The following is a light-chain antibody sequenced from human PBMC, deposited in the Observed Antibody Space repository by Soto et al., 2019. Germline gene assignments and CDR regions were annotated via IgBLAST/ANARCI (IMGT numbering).Light chain of an antibody. J-gene: IGKJ3*01. CDR1: QSVSSN. Sequence: EIVMTQSPATLSVSPGERATLSCRASQSVSSNLAWYQQNPGQAPRLLIFGVSTRATGIPARFSGSGSGTEFTLTISSLQSEDFAVYYCQQYNNWPPIFTFGPGTQLDIK. V-gene: IGKV3-15*01. CDR3: QQYNNWPPIFT. CDR2: GVS.